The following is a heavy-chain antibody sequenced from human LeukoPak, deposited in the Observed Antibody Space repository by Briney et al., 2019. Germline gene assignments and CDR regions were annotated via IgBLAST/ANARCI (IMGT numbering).Heavy chain of an antibody. D-gene: IGHD1-20*01. CDR1: GLTFSSHA. J-gene: IGHJ6*02. CDR3: ARVTGLYGMDV. V-gene: IGHV3-21*01. CDR2: ISSSSSYI. Sequence: PGGSLRLSCAASGLTFSSHAMHWVRQAPGKGLEWVSSISSSSSYIYYADSVKGRFTISRDNAKNSLYLQMDSLRAEDTAVYYCARVTGLYGMDVWGQGTTVTVSS.